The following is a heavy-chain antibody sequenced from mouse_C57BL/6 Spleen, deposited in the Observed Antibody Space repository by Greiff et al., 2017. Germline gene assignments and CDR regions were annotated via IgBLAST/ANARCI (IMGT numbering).Heavy chain of an antibody. CDR3: ARDGYYEGDYFDY. Sequence: VQLQQSGAELVRPGTSVKVSCKASGYAFTNYLIEWVKQRPGQGLEWIGVINPGSGGTNYNEKFKGKATLTADKSSSTAYMQLSSLTSEDSAVYFCARDGYYEGDYFDYWGQGTTLTVSS. CDR1: GYAFTNYL. D-gene: IGHD2-3*01. V-gene: IGHV1-54*01. J-gene: IGHJ2*01. CDR2: INPGSGGT.